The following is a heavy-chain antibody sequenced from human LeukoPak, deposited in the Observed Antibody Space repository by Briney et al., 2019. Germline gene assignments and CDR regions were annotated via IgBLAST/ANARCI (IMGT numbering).Heavy chain of an antibody. Sequence: GSLRLSCAASGFIFSIYNMNWVRQAPGKGLVWVSRVSTDGNIISYADSVKGRFTISRDNAKNTVYLQMNSLRAEDTAVYYCVRDRTTVTLFDSWGQGTLVTVSS. CDR3: VRDRTTVTLFDS. CDR1: GFIFSIYN. D-gene: IGHD4-17*01. V-gene: IGHV3-74*01. CDR2: VSTDGNII. J-gene: IGHJ4*02.